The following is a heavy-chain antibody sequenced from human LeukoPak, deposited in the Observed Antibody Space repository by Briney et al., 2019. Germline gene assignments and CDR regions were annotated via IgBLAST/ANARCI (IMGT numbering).Heavy chain of an antibody. CDR2: IYWNDEK. V-gene: IGHV2-5*01. CDR1: GFSVSSSGVA. CDR3: ALRFSEALAFNY. Sequence: SGPTLVNPTQTLTVTCSFSGFSVSSSGVAVAWIRQPPGKALEWLALIYWNDEKHYTPSLNNRLTITKDTSKNQVVLTMTNMDPVDTATFYCALRFSEALAFNYWGQGTLVTVSS. J-gene: IGHJ4*02. D-gene: IGHD6-6*01.